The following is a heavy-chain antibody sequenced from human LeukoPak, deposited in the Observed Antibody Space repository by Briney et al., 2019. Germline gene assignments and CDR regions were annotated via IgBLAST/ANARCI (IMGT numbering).Heavy chain of an antibody. CDR3: ARHRRYYDILTGYYNANAYPRGWFDP. CDR2: INHSGST. Sequence: SETLSLTCAVYGGSFSGYYWSWIRQPPGKGLEWIGEINHSGSTNYNPSLKSRVTISVDTSKNQFSLKLSSVTAADTAVYYCARHRRYYDILTGYYNANAYPRGWFDPWGQGTLVTVSS. V-gene: IGHV4-34*01. J-gene: IGHJ5*02. D-gene: IGHD3-9*01. CDR1: GGSFSGYY.